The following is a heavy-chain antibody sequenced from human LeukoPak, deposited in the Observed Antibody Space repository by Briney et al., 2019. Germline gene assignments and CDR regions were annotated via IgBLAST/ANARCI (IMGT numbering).Heavy chain of an antibody. V-gene: IGHV3-11*01. CDR1: GFTFSDYY. J-gene: IGHJ4*02. CDR3: ARSGGRYVWGSYRWALYFDY. Sequence: GGSLRLSCAASGFTFSDYYMSWIRQAPGKGLEWVSYISSSGSTIYYADSVKGRFTISRDNAKSSLYLQMNSLRAEDTAVYYCARSGGRYVWGSYRWALYFDYWGQGTLVTVSS. CDR2: ISSSGSTI. D-gene: IGHD3-16*02.